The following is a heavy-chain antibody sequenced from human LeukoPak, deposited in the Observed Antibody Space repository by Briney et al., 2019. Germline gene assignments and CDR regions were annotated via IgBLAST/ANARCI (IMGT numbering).Heavy chain of an antibody. CDR2: IIPIFGTA. D-gene: IGHD5-18*01. Sequence: SVKVSCKASGGTFSSYAISWVRQAPGQGLEWMGGIIPIFGTANYAQKFQGRVTITTDESTSIAYMELSSLRSEDTAVYYCARGPKGYSYGYEYYFDYWGQGTLVTVSS. J-gene: IGHJ4*02. V-gene: IGHV1-69*05. CDR3: ARGPKGYSYGYEYYFDY. CDR1: GGTFSSYA.